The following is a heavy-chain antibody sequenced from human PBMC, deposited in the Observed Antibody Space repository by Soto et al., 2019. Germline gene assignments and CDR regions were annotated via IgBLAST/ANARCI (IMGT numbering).Heavy chain of an antibody. J-gene: IGHJ6*02. Sequence: GGSLRLSCAASGFAFSSYGMHWVRQAPGKGLEWVAVISYDGSNKYYADSVKGRFTISRDNSKNTLYLQMNSLRAEDTAVYYCAKDRGYRLTMIVVVHSNGMDVWGQGTTVTVSS. V-gene: IGHV3-30*18. CDR1: GFAFSSYG. CDR3: AKDRGYRLTMIVVVHSNGMDV. CDR2: ISYDGSNK. D-gene: IGHD3-22*01.